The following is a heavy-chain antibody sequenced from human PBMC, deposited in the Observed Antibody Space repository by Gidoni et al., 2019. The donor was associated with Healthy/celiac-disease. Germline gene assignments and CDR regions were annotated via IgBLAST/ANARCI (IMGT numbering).Heavy chain of an antibody. CDR2: IKQDGSEK. V-gene: IGHV3-7*01. J-gene: IGHJ2*01. CDR1: GFTFSSYW. D-gene: IGHD2-2*02. Sequence: EVQLVESGGGLVQPGGSLRLSCAASGFTFSSYWMSWVRQAPGKGLEWVANIKQDGSEKYYVDSVKCRFTISRDNAKNSLYLQMNSLRAEDTAVYYCARVRYCSSTSCYRGWYFDLWGRGTLVTVSS. CDR3: ARVRYCSSTSCYRGWYFDL.